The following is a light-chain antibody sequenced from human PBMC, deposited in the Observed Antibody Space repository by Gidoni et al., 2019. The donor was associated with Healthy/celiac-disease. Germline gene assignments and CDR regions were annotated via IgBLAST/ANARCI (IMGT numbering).Light chain of an antibody. CDR1: LSVSSSY. CDR2: GAS. Sequence: EIVLTQSPGTLSLSPGERATLPCSASLSVSSSYLDWYQQKPGQAPRLLIYGASSRATGIPDRFSGSGSGTDFTLTISRLEPEDFAVYYCQQYGSSPWTFGQGTKVEIK. CDR3: QQYGSSPWT. J-gene: IGKJ1*01. V-gene: IGKV3-20*01.